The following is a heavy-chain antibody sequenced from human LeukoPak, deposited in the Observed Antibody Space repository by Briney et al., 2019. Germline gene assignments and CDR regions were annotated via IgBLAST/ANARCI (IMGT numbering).Heavy chain of an antibody. CDR2: ISSSSSTI. D-gene: IGHD2-15*01. V-gene: IGHV3-48*01. Sequence: GGSLRLSCAASGFTFSSCSMNWVRQAPGKGLEWVSYISSSSSTIYYADSVKGRFTISRDNSKNTLYLQMNSLRAEDTAVYYCAKVVVIAAYSGYYFDSWGQGTLVTVSS. J-gene: IGHJ4*02. CDR3: AKVVVIAAYSGYYFDS. CDR1: GFTFSSCS.